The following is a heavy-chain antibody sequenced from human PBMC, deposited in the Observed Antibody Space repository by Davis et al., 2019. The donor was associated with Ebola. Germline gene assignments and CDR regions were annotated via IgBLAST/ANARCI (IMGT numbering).Heavy chain of an antibody. Sequence: GGSLRLSCAASGFTFSDYYMSWIRQAPGKGLEWVSYISSSGSTIYYADSVKGRFTISRDNAKNSLYLQMNSLRAEDTAVYYCARGYAFLGWLLFQPFLCYWGQGTLGTGSS. V-gene: IGHV3-11*01. CDR2: ISSSGSTI. J-gene: IGHJ4*02. CDR3: ARGYAFLGWLLFQPFLCY. D-gene: IGHD3-3*01. CDR1: GFTFSDYY.